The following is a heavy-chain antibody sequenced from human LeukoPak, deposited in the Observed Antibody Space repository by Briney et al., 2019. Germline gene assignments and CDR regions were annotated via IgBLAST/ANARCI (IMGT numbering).Heavy chain of an antibody. CDR3: ARGAGKYYFHGMDV. J-gene: IGHJ6*02. CDR1: GGSISSYY. CDR2: IYYSGST. V-gene: IGHV4-59*01. Sequence: SETLSLTCTVSGGSISSYYWSWIRQPPGKGLEWIGHIYYSGSTNFNPSLKSRVTLSLDTSENQFSLKLISVTAADTAVYYCARGAGKYYFHGMDVWGQGTTVTVSS.